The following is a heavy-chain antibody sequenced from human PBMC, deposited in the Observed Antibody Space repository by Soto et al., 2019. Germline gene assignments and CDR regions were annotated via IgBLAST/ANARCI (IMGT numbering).Heavy chain of an antibody. Sequence: QLQLQESGPGLVKPSETLSLTCTVSGGSISSSSYYWGWIRQPPGKGLEWIGSIYYSGYTYYNPSLKSRVSISVDTSTTQFSLKLSSVTAADTAVYYCARHNGPLYVGYYYDMDVWGQGTTVTVSS. D-gene: IGHD3-16*01. CDR2: IYYSGYT. CDR1: GGSISSSSYY. CDR3: ARHNGPLYVGYYYDMDV. J-gene: IGHJ6*02. V-gene: IGHV4-39*01.